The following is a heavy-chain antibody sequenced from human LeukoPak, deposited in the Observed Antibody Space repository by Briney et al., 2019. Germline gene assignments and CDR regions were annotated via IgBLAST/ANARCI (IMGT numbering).Heavy chain of an antibody. CDR2: ISWNSGNI. D-gene: IGHD3-10*01. J-gene: IGHJ4*02. V-gene: IGHV3-9*01. CDR1: GFTFADYA. Sequence: PGGSLRLSCAASGFTFADYAMHWVWQAPGKGLEWVSGISWNSGNIGYADSVKGRFTISRDNAKNSLYLQMNSLRADDTALYYCAKEESVLYYYGSGSYFAYWGQGTLVTVSS. CDR3: AKEESVLYYYGSGSYFAY.